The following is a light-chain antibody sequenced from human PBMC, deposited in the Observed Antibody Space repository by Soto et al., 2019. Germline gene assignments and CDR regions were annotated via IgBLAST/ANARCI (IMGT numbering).Light chain of an antibody. CDR3: QQRSNWQFT. V-gene: IGKV3-11*01. CDR2: GAS. Sequence: EIVLTQSPATLSLSPGERATLSCRASQSVRNSLVWYQQKPGQAPRLLIYGASNRATGIPARFSGSGSGTDFTLTISSLEPEDFAVYYCQQRSNWQFTFGPGTKVDIE. J-gene: IGKJ3*01. CDR1: QSVRNS.